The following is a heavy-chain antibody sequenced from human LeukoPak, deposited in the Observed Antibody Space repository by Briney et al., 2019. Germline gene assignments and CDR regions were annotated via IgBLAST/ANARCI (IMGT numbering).Heavy chain of an antibody. CDR3: ARDHYYGSGSYYNDPDY. J-gene: IGHJ4*02. CDR1: GFTFSSYA. Sequence: PGGSLRLSCAASGFTFSSYAMHWVRQAPGKGLEHVSAISSNGGSTYYANSVKGRFTISRDNSKNTLYLQMGSLRAEDMAVYYCARDHYYGSGSYYNDPDYWGQGTLVTVSS. D-gene: IGHD3-10*01. V-gene: IGHV3-64*01. CDR2: ISSNGGST.